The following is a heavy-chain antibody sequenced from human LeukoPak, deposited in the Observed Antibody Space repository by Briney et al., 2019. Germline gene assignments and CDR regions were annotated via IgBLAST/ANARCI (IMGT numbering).Heavy chain of an antibody. Sequence: GGSLRLSCAASGFTFSSYWLSWVRQAPGKGLEWVSLISWDGDSSSYADSVKGRFTISRDNSNNSLYLQMNSLRTEDTALYYCAKSGYYYYMDVWGKGTTVTVSS. CDR1: GFTFSSYW. D-gene: IGHD6-25*01. J-gene: IGHJ6*03. CDR3: AKSGYYYYMDV. CDR2: ISWDGDSS. V-gene: IGHV3-43*01.